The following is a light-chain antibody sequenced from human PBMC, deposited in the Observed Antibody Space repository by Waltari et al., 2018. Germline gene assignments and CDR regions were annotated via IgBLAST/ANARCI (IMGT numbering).Light chain of an antibody. Sequence: QSVVTQPPSASGTPGQRVTISCSGSSSNIGSNSVNWYQQLPGTAPKPLLFINNKRPSGVPDRLLGSKSGTSASLAIRGLQSEDEANYYCAVWDDSLNGWVFGGGTKLTVL. V-gene: IGLV1-44*01. CDR1: SSNIGSNS. CDR2: INN. J-gene: IGLJ3*02. CDR3: AVWDDSLNGWV.